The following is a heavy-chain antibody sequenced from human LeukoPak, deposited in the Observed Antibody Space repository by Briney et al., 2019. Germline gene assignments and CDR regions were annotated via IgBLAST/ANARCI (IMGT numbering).Heavy chain of an antibody. CDR2: IYYSGST. CDR3: ARVSGYGGNSGV. J-gene: IGHJ4*02. V-gene: IGHV4-59*01. Sequence: PSETLSLTCTVSGGSISRYYWSWIRQPPGEGLEWIGYIYYSGSTNYNPSLKSRVTISVDASKNQFSLNLASVTAADTAVYYCARVSGYGGNSGVWGQGTLVTVSS. CDR1: GGSISRYY. D-gene: IGHD4-23*01.